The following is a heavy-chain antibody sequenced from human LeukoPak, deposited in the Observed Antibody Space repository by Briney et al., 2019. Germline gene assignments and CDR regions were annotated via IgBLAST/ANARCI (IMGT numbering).Heavy chain of an antibody. V-gene: IGHV1-2*04. J-gene: IGHJ4*02. CDR2: INPKSGGT. CDR3: ARATAVATMKAFDY. CDR1: GYTFTGYY. Sequence: ASVKVSCKASGYTFTGYYMHWVRQAPGQGLEWMGWINPKSGGTNYAQKFQGWVTMTRDTSISTAYMELSRLRSDDTAVYYCARATAVATMKAFDYWGQGTLVTVSS. D-gene: IGHD5-12*01.